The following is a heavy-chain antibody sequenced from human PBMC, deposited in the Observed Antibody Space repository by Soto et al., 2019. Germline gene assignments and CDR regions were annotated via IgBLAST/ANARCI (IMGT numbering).Heavy chain of an antibody. J-gene: IGHJ6*02. CDR1: GGSIRGSY. V-gene: IGHV4-59*13. CDR3: ARGSADYYYSNGYYPPDYYYGMDV. CDR2: SYYSGST. D-gene: IGHD3-22*01. Sequence: LSLTCTDSGGSIRGSYSGSIRRPPGTGLEGRGCSYYSGSTNYNPSRKSRVTISVNTSKNQFSLKLSSVHAADTAVYYCARGSADYYYSNGYYPPDYYYGMDVWGQGTTVTVSS.